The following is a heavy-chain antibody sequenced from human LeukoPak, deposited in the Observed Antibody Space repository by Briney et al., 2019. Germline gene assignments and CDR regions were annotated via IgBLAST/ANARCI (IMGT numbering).Heavy chain of an antibody. CDR3: ARDLGYCSSTSCYLAGDNWFDP. Sequence: ASVKVSCKASGYTFTSYAMNWVRQAPGQGLEWMGWINTNTGNPTYAQGFTGRFVSSLDTSVSTAYLQISSLKAEDTAVYYCARDLGYCSSTSCYLAGDNWFDPWGQGTLVTVSS. D-gene: IGHD2-2*01. CDR2: INTNTGNP. CDR1: GYTFTSYA. V-gene: IGHV7-4-1*02. J-gene: IGHJ5*02.